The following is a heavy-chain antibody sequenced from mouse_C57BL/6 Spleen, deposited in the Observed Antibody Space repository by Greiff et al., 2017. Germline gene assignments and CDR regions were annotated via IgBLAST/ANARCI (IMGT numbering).Heavy chain of an antibody. CDR1: GFSLTSYG. D-gene: IGHD3-3*01. J-gene: IGHJ4*01. CDR3: ARHGRDYSYAMDY. Sequence: VKVEESGPGLVAPSQSLSITCTVSGFSLTSYGVHWVRQPPGKGLEWLVVIWSDGSTTYNSALKSRLSISKDNSKSQVFLKMNSLQTDDTAMYYCARHGRDYSYAMDYWGQGTSVTVSS. CDR2: IWSDGST. V-gene: IGHV2-6-1*01.